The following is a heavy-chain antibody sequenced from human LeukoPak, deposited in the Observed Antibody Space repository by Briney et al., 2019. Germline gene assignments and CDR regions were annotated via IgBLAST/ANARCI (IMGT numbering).Heavy chain of an antibody. D-gene: IGHD3-9*01. V-gene: IGHV3-30*04. Sequence: SGGSLRLSCAASGFTFNRYAIHWVRQAPGKGLEWVTVISSDGNDQHYADSVKGRFTISRDNYKNTVFLQMNSLRIEDTAVYYCARDFDQGGADYYFAYWGQGTLVTVSS. CDR2: ISSDGNDQ. J-gene: IGHJ4*02. CDR3: ARDFDQGGADYYFAY. CDR1: GFTFNRYA.